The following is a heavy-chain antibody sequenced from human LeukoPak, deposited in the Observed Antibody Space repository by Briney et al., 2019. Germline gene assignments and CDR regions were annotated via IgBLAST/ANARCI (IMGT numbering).Heavy chain of an antibody. CDR2: INHSGST. CDR1: GGSFSGYY. V-gene: IGHV4-34*01. Sequence: PSETLSLTCAVYGGSFSGYYWSWIRQPPGKGLEWIGEINHSGSTNYNPSLKSRVTISVDTSKNQFSLKLSSVTAADTAVYYCARSPTVSAGECSSVTCQADYWGQGTLVTVSS. CDR3: ARSPTVSAGECSSVTCQADY. J-gene: IGHJ4*02. D-gene: IGHD2-2*01.